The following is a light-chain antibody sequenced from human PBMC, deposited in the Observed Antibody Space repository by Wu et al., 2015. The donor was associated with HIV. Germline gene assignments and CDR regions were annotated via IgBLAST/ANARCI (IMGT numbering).Light chain of an antibody. Sequence: DIQMTQAPSSLSASAGDRVTITCRASQGISNYLAWYQQKPGKVPKLLIYAASTLQSGVPSRFSGSGSGTDFTLTISSLQPEDVATYYCTKXNSRPSTFGQGTKVEIK. V-gene: IGKV1-27*01. CDR3: TKXNSRPST. J-gene: IGKJ1*01. CDR1: QGISNY. CDR2: AAS.